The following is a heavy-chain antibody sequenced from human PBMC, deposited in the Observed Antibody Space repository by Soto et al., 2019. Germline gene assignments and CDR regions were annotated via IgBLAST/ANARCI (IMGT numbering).Heavy chain of an antibody. CDR1: GGSMSSYY. CDR3: ARADPDASVGY. CDR2: ISYSGST. D-gene: IGHD2-15*01. V-gene: IGHV4-59*01. Sequence: SETLSLTCTVSGGSMSSYYWTWLRQSPGRGLEWIGYISYSGSTYYNPSLKSRVTISADTSKNQFSLRMNSMIAADTAVYDCARADPDASVGYWGQGTLVTVSS. J-gene: IGHJ4*02.